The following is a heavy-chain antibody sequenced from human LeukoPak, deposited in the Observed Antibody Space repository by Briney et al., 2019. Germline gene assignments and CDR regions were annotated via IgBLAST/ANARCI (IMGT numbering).Heavy chain of an antibody. V-gene: IGHV4-34*01. D-gene: IGHD3-3*01. CDR2: INHSGST. J-gene: IGHJ3*02. Sequence: SETLSLTCAVYGGSFSGYYWSWIRQPPGKGLEWIGEINHSGSTNYNPSLKSRVTISVDTSKNQFSLKLSSVTAADTAVYYCARGQSNYDFWSGYYTKGAFDIWGQGTMVTVSS. CDR1: GGSFSGYY. CDR3: ARGQSNYDFWSGYYTKGAFDI.